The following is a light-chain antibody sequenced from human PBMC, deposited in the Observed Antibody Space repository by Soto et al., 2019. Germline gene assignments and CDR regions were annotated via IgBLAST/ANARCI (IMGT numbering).Light chain of an antibody. J-gene: IGKJ2*01. V-gene: IGKV3-11*01. CDR3: QQRTNWPPTHT. CDR1: QSIATF. CDR2: DAS. Sequence: EIVLTQSPATLSLSPGERATLSCRASQSIATFLTWYQQKPGQPPRLLIYDASKRATGIPARFSGSGSGTDFSLTISSREPDDFAIYYCQQRTNWPPTHTFGQGTKLEIK.